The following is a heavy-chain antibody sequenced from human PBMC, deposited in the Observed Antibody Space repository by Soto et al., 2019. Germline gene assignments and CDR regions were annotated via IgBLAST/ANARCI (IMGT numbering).Heavy chain of an antibody. Sequence: PRRSCEGSVFTFSSCALVWVLQKPGKVLDWVSDIIDSGGSTYYADAVKGRFTISRDNSKNTAYIQMSSLRAEDTAVYFCAKAYYGSGSTYFDYWGQGTLVTVSS. V-gene: IGHV3-23*01. CDR3: AKAYYGSGSTYFDY. J-gene: IGHJ4*02. CDR1: VFTFSSCA. CDR2: IIDSGGST. D-gene: IGHD3-10*01.